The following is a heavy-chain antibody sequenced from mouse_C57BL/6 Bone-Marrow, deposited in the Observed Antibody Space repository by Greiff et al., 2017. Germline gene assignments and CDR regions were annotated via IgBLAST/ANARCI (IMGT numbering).Heavy chain of an antibody. D-gene: IGHD1-1*01. J-gene: IGHJ1*03. Sequence: DVKLQESGPGLVKPSQSLSLTCSVTGYSITSGYYWNWIRQFPGNKLEWMGYISYDGSNNYNPSLKNRISITRDTSKNQFFLKLNSVTTEDTATYYCARAPYYYGSSYRYFDVWGTGTTVTVSS. CDR1: GYSITSGYY. V-gene: IGHV3-6*01. CDR2: ISYDGSN. CDR3: ARAPYYYGSSYRYFDV.